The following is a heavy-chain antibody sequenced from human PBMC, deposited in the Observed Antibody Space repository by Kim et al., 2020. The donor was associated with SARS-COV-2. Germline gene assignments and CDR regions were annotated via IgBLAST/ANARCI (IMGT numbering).Heavy chain of an antibody. J-gene: IGHJ6*02. D-gene: IGHD3-16*02. CDR1: GYTFTTYY. CDR2: INPSGGDS. CDR3: ARVKNVLPLGVLSSKRSYYHYYVLDV. Sequence: ASVKVSCKASGYTFTTYYIHWVRQAPVQGLEWMGRINPSGGDSTYAQRFQGRVTMTRDTSTSTVYMELSSLISEYTAVYYCARVKNVLPLGVLSSKRSYYHYYVLDVWGQGTTVTVSS. V-gene: IGHV1-46*01.